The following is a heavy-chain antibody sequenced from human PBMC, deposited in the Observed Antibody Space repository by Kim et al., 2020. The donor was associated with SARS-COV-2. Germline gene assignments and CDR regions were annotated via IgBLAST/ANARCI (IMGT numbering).Heavy chain of an antibody. J-gene: IGHJ6*02. CDR2: IIPIFGTA. V-gene: IGHV1-69*06. CDR3: ARGGNSLLWFGELSPGDHYSYSMDV. CDR1: GGTFSSYA. Sequence: SVKVSCKSSGGTFSSYAISWVRQAPGQGLEWMGGIIPIFGTANYAQKFQGRVTITADKSTSTVYMELSSLRSEDTAVYYCARGGNSLLWFGELSPGDHYSYSMDVWGQGTTVTVSS. D-gene: IGHD3-10*01.